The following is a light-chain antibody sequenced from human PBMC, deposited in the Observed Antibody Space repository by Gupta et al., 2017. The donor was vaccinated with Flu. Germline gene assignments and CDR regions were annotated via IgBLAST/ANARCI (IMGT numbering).Light chain of an antibody. J-gene: IGKJ3*01. V-gene: IGKV4-1*01. CDR2: WAS. CDR1: QSVLYSSNNKNY. Sequence: IVMTQPPDSLAVSLAERPTINCKSSQSVLYSSNNKNYLAWYQQKPGQPPKLLIYWASTRESGVPERFSGSGSGTDFTLTISILQAEDVAVYYCHQCYSTPFTFGHGTKVDIK. CDR3: HQCYSTPFT.